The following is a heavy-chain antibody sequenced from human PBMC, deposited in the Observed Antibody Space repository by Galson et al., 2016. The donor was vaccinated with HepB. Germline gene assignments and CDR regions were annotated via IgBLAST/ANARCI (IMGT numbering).Heavy chain of an antibody. J-gene: IGHJ4*02. CDR1: GFTTSSYW. CDR2: INADGSEK. Sequence: SLRLSCAASGFTTSSYWMTWVRQAPGKGLEWVSNINADGSEKNYVDSVKGRFFISRDNAYNSLFLQMNSLRVEDTALYYCVEDCCAGSCHGVDSWGQGTLVTVSS. V-gene: IGHV3-7*01. CDR3: VEDCCAGSCHGVDS. D-gene: IGHD2-15*01.